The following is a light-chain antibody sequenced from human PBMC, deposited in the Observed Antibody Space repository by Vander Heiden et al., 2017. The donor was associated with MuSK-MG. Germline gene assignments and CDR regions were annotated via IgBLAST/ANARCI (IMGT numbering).Light chain of an antibody. J-gene: IGKJ1*01. CDR3: QQYDNWPRT. Sequence: EIVMTQSPATLSVSPGERATLSCRASQSISSNLAWYQQKPGQAPRLLIYGASTRATGFSARFSASGSGTEFTLTISSLQSADFAVYYCQQYDNWPRTFGQGTKVEIK. V-gene: IGKV3-15*01. CDR2: GAS. CDR1: QSISSN.